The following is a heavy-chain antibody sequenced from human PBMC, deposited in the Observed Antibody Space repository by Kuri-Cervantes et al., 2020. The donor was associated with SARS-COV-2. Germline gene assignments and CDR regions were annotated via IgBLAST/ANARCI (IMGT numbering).Heavy chain of an antibody. CDR1: GGSISSYY. CDR3: ARDEILTGYYRYYYYGMDV. CDR2: IYYSGST. J-gene: IGHJ6*02. D-gene: IGHD3-9*01. Sequence: SETLSLTCTVSGGSISSYYWSWIRQPPGKGLEWIGYIYYSGSTNYNPSLKSRVTISVDTSKNQFSLQLNSVTPEDTAVYYCARDEILTGYYRYYYYGMDVWGQGTTVTVSS. V-gene: IGHV4-59*12.